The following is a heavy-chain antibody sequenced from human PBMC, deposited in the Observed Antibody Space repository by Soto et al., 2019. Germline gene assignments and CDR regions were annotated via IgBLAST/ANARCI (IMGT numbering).Heavy chain of an antibody. D-gene: IGHD3-22*01. CDR1: GFTFSSYE. V-gene: IGHV3-48*03. J-gene: IGHJ5*02. CDR3: ARYDIGWFGSFDP. CDR2: ISSSGSTI. Sequence: PGGSLRLSCAASGFTFSSYEMNWVRQAPGKGLEWVSYISSSGSTIYYADSVKGRFTISRDNAKNSLYLQMNSLRAEDTAVYYCARYDIGWFGSFDPWGQGTLVTVPS.